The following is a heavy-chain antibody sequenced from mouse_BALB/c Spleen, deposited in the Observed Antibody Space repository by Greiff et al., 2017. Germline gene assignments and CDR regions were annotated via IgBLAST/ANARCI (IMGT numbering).Heavy chain of an antibody. CDR3: ARYKGYGSSFPFDY. D-gene: IGHD1-1*01. J-gene: IGHJ2*01. Sequence: EVMLVESGPSLVKPSQTLSLTCSVTGDSITSGYWNWIRKFPGNKLEYMGYISYSGSTYYNPSLKSRISITRDTSKNQYYLQLNSVTTEDTATYYCARYKGYGSSFPFDYWGQGTTLTVSS. CDR1: GDSITSGY. CDR2: ISYSGST. V-gene: IGHV3-8*02.